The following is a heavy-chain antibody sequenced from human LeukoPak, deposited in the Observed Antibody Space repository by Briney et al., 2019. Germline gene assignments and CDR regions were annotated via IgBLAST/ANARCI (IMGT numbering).Heavy chain of an antibody. J-gene: IGHJ4*02. D-gene: IGHD7-27*01. V-gene: IGHV3-21*04. CDR2: ITSSGTYI. CDR1: GFTFTRFN. Sequence: GGSLRLSCAASGFTFTRFNMNWVRQAPGKGLELVSSITSSGTYIYYADSVKGRFTISRDNAKNSLYLQMNSLRAEDTAVYYCAKDRIIGDGFWEIDYWGQGALVTVSS. CDR3: AKDRIIGDGFWEIDY.